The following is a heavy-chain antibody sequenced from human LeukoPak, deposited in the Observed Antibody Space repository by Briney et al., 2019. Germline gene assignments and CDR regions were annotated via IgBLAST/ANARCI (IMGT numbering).Heavy chain of an antibody. CDR3: ARAGYYDSSGENVDY. D-gene: IGHD3-22*01. V-gene: IGHV4-34*01. CDR2: INHSGST. Sequence: SETLSLTCAVYGGSFSGYYWSWIRQPPGKGLEWIGEINHSGSTNYNPPLKSRVTISVDTSKNQFSLKLSSVTAADTAVYYCARAGYYDSSGENVDYWGQGTLVTVSS. J-gene: IGHJ4*02. CDR1: GGSFSGYY.